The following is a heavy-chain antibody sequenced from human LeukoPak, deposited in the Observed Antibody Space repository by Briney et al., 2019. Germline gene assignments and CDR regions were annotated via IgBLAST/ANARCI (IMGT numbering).Heavy chain of an antibody. CDR2: IRYDGSNK. V-gene: IGHV3-30*02. Sequence: LXXXXAASXFTFXSXXMHWVCQAPGKXLEWXAFIRYDGSNKYYADSVKGRFTISRDNSKNTLYLQMNSLRAEDTAVYYCAKVAITMVRGALGYWGQGTLVTVSS. D-gene: IGHD3-10*01. CDR1: XFTFXSXX. CDR3: AKVAITMVRGALGY. J-gene: IGHJ4*02.